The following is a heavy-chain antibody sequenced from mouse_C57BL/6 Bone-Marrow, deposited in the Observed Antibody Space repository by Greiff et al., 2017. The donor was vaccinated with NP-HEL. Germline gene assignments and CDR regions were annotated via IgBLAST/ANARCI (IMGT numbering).Heavy chain of an antibody. CDR3: ARERNYYGSSYEGAMDY. D-gene: IGHD1-1*01. V-gene: IGHV1-76*01. CDR2: IYPGSGNT. J-gene: IGHJ4*01. Sequence: QVQLQQSGAELVRPGASVKLSCKASGYTFTDYYINWVKQRPGQGLEWIARIYPGSGNTYYNEKFKGKATLTVEKSSSTAYMQLSSLTSEDSAVYFCARERNYYGSSYEGAMDYWGQGTSVTVSS. CDR1: GYTFTDYY.